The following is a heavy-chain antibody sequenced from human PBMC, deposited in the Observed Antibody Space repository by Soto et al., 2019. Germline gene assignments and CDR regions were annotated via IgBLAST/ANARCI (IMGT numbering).Heavy chain of an antibody. Sequence: SGPTLVNPTQTLTLTCTFSGFSLSTSGMCVSWIRQPPGKALEWLALIDWDDDKYYSTSLKTRLTISKDTSKNKVVLTMTNMDPVETAPYSCSVSVVGVSYGGNYETDKVDFDYWAQGTVVPVSA. CDR3: SVSVVGVSYGGNYETDKVDFDY. CDR2: IDWDDDK. J-gene: IGHJ4*02. D-gene: IGHD4-4*01. V-gene: IGHV2-70*01. CDR1: GFSLSTSGMC.